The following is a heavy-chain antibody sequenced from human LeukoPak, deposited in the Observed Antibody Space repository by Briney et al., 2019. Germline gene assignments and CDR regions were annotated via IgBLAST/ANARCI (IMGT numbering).Heavy chain of an antibody. J-gene: IGHJ3*02. D-gene: IGHD2-8*01. V-gene: IGHV3-23*01. CDR3: AKGALTLYAKRNDAFDI. CDR1: GFSFSSYA. Sequence: GGSLRLSCVASGFSFSSYAMTWVRQAPGKGLEWVSAISGSGGSTYYADSVKGRFTISRDNSKNTLYLQMNSLRAEDTAVYCCAKGALTLYAKRNDAFDIWGQGTMVTVSS. CDR2: ISGSGGST.